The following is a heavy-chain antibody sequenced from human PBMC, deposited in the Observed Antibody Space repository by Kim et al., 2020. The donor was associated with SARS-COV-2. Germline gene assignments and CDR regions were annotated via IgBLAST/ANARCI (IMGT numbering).Heavy chain of an antibody. CDR3: ERDVRGD. Sequence: GGSLRLSCAASGFTFKNYWMSWIRQAPGKGLEWVANIKEDGSVKYYVDSVKGRFTISRDNDENSLFLQMNSLRAEDTAIYYCERDVRGDWGQGTMVTVSS. V-gene: IGHV3-7*01. CDR1: GFTFKNYW. CDR2: IKEDGSVK. J-gene: IGHJ3*01.